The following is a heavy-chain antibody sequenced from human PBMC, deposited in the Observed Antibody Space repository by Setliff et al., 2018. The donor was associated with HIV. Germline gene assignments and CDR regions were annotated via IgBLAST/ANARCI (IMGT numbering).Heavy chain of an antibody. V-gene: IGHV3-72*01. J-gene: IGHJ4*02. CDR1: GFTLSDHY. CDR3: ARDLIPPRYKWNYGVDH. Sequence: GGSLRLSCAASGFTLSDHYMDWVRQAPGKGLEWVGRIRNKANSYTTEYAASVKGRFTISRDESKNSVDLQMNSPKTEDTAVYYCARDLIPPRYKWNYGVDHWGQGTLVTVSS. D-gene: IGHD1-7*01. CDR2: IRNKANSYTT.